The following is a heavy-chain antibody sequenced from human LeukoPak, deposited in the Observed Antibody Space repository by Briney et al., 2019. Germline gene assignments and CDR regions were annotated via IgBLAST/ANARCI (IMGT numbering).Heavy chain of an antibody. CDR2: INHSGST. J-gene: IGHJ1*01. CDR3: ARGVSYYDSSGYYNEYFQH. D-gene: IGHD3-22*01. V-gene: IGHV4-34*01. CDR1: GGSFSGYY. Sequence: PAETLSLSCAVYGGSFSGYYWSWIRQPPGKGLEWIGEINHSGSTNYNPSLKSRVTISVDTSKNQFSLKLSSVTAADTAVYYCARGVSYYDSSGYYNEYFQHWGQGTLVTVS.